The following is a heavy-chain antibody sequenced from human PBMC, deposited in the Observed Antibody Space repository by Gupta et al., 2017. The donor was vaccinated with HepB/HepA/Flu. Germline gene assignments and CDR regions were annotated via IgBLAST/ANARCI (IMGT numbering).Heavy chain of an antibody. D-gene: IGHD3-3*01. CDR3: ARDSGWSSYFFDS. J-gene: IGHJ4*02. V-gene: IGHV3-48*03. CDR1: GFTLSSYE. Sequence: EAQLVESGGGLVQPGGSLRLSCTASGFTLSSYEMNWVRQAPGKGLEWVAHISVTGATIHYVDSVKGRFTISRDDAKNSVFLQMNSLRVEDTGLYYCARDSGWSSYFFDSWGQGTLVTVSS. CDR2: ISVTGATI.